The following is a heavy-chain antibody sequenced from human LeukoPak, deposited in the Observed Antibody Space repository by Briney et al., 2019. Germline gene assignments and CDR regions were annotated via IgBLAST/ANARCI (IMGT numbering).Heavy chain of an antibody. CDR3: ARASSSSRVLFDP. Sequence: ASVKLSCTASGYTFTSYDINWVRQAPGQGLEWMGWMNPNSGNTGYAQKFQGRVTMTRNTSISTAYMELSSLRSEDTAVYFCARASSSSRVLFDPGGQGTLVTVSS. D-gene: IGHD6-13*01. J-gene: IGHJ5*02. V-gene: IGHV1-8*01. CDR1: GYTFTSYD. CDR2: MNPNSGNT.